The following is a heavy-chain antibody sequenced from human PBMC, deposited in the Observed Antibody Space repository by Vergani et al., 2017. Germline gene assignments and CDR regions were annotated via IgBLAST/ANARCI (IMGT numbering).Heavy chain of an antibody. V-gene: IGHV1-69*18. CDR2: IIPIFGTA. D-gene: IGHD6-19*01. CDR3: AGERRAVAGDDGFDI. CDR1: GGTFSSYA. J-gene: IGHJ3*02. Sequence: QVQLVQSGAEVKKPGSSVKVSCKASGGTFSSYAISWVRQAPGQGLEWMGRIIPIFGTANYAQKFQGRVTITADESTSTAYMVLSSLRSEATAVYYGAGERRAVAGDDGFDIWGQGTLVTVSS.